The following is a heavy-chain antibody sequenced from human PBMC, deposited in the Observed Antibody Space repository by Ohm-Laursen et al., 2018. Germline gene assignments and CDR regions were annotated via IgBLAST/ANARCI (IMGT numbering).Heavy chain of an antibody. V-gene: IGHV4-59*01. CDR3: ASTHTYYYDSSGSYYFDY. CDR1: GGSISSYY. CDR2: IYYSGST. Sequence: SQTLSLTCTVSGGSISSYYWSWIRQPPGKGLEWIGYIYYSGSTNYNPSLKSRVTISVDTSKKQFSLKLSSVTAADTAVYYCASTHTYYYDSSGSYYFDYWGQGTLVTVSS. J-gene: IGHJ4*02. D-gene: IGHD3-22*01.